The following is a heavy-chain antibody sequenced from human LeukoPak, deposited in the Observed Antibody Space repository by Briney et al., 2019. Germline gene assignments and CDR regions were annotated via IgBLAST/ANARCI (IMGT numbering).Heavy chain of an antibody. CDR3: ARSVDIVATIRFDY. V-gene: IGHV1-2*02. D-gene: IGHD5-12*01. CDR2: INPNSGGT. J-gene: IGHJ4*02. Sequence: ASVKVSCKASGYTFTSYYMHWVRQAPGQGLEWMGWINPNSGGTNYAQKFQGRVTMTRDTSISTAYMELSRLRSDDTAVYYCARSVDIVATIRFDYWGQGTLVTVSS. CDR1: GYTFTSYY.